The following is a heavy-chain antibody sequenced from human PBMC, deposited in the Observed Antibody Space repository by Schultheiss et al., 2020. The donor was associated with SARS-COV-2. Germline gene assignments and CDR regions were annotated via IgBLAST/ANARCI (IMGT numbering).Heavy chain of an antibody. Sequence: GGSLRLSCAASGFTFSSYAMSWVRQAPGKGLEWVSAISGSGGSTYYTDSVKGRLTISRDNSKNTLYLQMNSVRAEDTAVYYCARNSYGAPFDYWGQGTLVTVSS. V-gene: IGHV3-23*01. CDR3: ARNSYGAPFDY. CDR2: ISGSGGST. CDR1: GFTFSSYA. D-gene: IGHD4-17*01. J-gene: IGHJ4*02.